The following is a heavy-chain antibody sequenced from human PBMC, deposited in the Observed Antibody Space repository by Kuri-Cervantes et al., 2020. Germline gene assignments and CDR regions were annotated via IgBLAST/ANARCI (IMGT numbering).Heavy chain of an antibody. CDR2: INPDNGDP. D-gene: IGHD6-13*01. CDR3: ARDLAAAPGNYYFDS. V-gene: IGHV1-2*02. J-gene: IGHJ4*02. CDR1: GYSFTDDH. Sequence: ASVKVSCKASGYSFTDDHIHWVRQAPGQGLEWMGWINPDNGDPFYAQKFQGRVTMTRDTSIRTAYMELSGLTSDDTAVYYCARDLAAAPGNYYFDSWGQGTLVTVSS.